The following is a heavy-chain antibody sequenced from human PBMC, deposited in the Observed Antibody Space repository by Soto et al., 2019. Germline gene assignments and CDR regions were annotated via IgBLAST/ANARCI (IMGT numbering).Heavy chain of an antibody. D-gene: IGHD5-18*01. J-gene: IGHJ5*02. V-gene: IGHV4-59*08. Sequence: QVQLQESGPGLVKPSETLSLTCTVSGGSISSYYWSWIRQPPGKGLEWIGYVYYSGSTGYNPSLKSRVTISADTSKNQRSLKLSSVTAADTAVYYCARWGVDTAMVTEWFDPWGQGTLVTVS. CDR3: ARWGVDTAMVTEWFDP. CDR2: VYYSGST. CDR1: GGSISSYY.